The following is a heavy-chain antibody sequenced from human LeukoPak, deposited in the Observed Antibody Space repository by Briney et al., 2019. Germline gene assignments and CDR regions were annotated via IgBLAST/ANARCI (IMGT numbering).Heavy chain of an antibody. CDR3: ARRHSRGWWAFDY. D-gene: IGHD6-19*01. CDR1: GYTFISYY. V-gene: IGHV1-46*01. CDR2: INPSGGST. J-gene: IGHJ4*02. Sequence: ASVKVSCKASGYTFISYYMHWVRQAPGQGLEWMGIINPSGGSTSYAQKFQGRVTMTRDTSTSTVYMELSSVRSEDTAVYYCARRHSRGWWAFDYWGQGTLVTVSS.